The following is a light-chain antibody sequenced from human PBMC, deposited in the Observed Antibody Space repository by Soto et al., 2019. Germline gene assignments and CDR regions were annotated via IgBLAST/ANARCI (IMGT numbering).Light chain of an antibody. V-gene: IGKV3-20*01. CDR1: QSVSSSY. Sequence: EIVLTQSPGTLSLSPGERATLSCRASQSVSSSYLAWYQQKPGQAPRLLIYGASSRATGIPDRFSGSGSGTYFTLTISRLEPEDFAVYYCQQYGSSHGYTFGQGTKLEIK. J-gene: IGKJ2*01. CDR3: QQYGSSHGYT. CDR2: GAS.